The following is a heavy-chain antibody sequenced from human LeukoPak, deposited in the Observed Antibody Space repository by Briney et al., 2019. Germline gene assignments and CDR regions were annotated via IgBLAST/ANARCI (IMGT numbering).Heavy chain of an antibody. CDR3: ARGRQPGGKWELDDAFDI. J-gene: IGHJ3*02. D-gene: IGHD1-26*01. CDR2: INWNGGST. CDR1: GFTFDDYG. V-gene: IGHV3-20*01. Sequence: GGSLRLSCAASGFTFDDYGMSWVRQAPGKGLEWVSGINWNGGSTGYADSVKGRFTISRDNAKNSLYLQMNSLRAEDTALYHCARGRQPGGKWELDDAFDIWGQGTMVTVSS.